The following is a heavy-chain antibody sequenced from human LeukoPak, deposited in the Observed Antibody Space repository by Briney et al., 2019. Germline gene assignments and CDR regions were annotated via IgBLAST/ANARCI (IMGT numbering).Heavy chain of an antibody. J-gene: IGHJ3*02. CDR2: IIPIFGTA. V-gene: IGHV1-69*05. Sequence: SVKVSCKASGGTFSSYAISWVRQASGQGLEWMGGIIPIFGTANYAQKFQGRVTITTDESTSTAYMELSSLRSEGTAVYYCARVSYSGYERVDAFDIWGQGTMVTVSS. D-gene: IGHD5-12*01. CDR1: GGTFSSYA. CDR3: ARVSYSGYERVDAFDI.